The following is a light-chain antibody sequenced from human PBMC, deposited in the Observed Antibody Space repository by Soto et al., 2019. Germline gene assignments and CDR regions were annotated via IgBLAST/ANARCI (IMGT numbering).Light chain of an antibody. Sequence: QLVLTQSPSASASLGASVNLTCTLSSGHSSYAIAWHQQQTEKGPRYLMKVNSDGSHSKGDEIPDRFSGSSSGAERYLTISSLQSEDEADYYCQTWGTGIHVVFGGGTKLTVL. V-gene: IGLV4-69*01. CDR1: SGHSSYA. J-gene: IGLJ2*01. CDR2: VNSDGSH. CDR3: QTWGTGIHVV.